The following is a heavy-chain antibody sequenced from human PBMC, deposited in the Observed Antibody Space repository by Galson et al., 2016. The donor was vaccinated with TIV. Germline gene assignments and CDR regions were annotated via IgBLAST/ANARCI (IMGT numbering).Heavy chain of an antibody. Sequence: QSGAEVKKPGESLKISCKGSGYIFTSYWVGWVRQMPGKGPEWMGIIYPGDSDTRYSPSFQGQVTISADKSINTAFLQWSSLKASDTAIFYCARAFKPQLSGCGAAHDGSDVWGQGTLVTVSS. V-gene: IGHV5-51*01. CDR2: IYPGDSDT. CDR3: ARAFKPQLSGCGAAHDGSDV. CDR1: GYIFTSYW. J-gene: IGHJ3*01. D-gene: IGHD1-14*01.